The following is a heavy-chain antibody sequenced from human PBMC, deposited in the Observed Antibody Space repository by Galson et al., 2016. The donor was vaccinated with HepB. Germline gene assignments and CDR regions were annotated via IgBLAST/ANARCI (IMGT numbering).Heavy chain of an antibody. CDR3: ARAGGDRQQLVLSYFDS. CDR2: IVPIIGIG. CDR1: GGTFNSYA. D-gene: IGHD6-13*01. V-gene: IGHV1-69*10. Sequence: SVKVSCKASGGTFNSYALNWVRQAPGQGLEWMGLIVPIIGIGNHAQKFQGRVTITADKSTSTVYMELSNVTSEDTAIYYCARAGGDRQQLVLSYFDSWGQGTLVTVS. J-gene: IGHJ4*02.